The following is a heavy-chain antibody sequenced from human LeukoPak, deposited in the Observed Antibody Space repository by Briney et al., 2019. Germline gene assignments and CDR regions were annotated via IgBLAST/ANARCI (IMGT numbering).Heavy chain of an antibody. CDR2: IYGDGSVA. CDR3: GRGHYGPDY. V-gene: IGHV3-74*01. CDR1: GFTFSGYS. J-gene: IGHJ4*02. D-gene: IGHD3-22*01. Sequence: PGGSLRLSCAASGFTFSGYSMHWARQGSGKGLVWVSGIYGDGSVAAYADSVKGRFTISRDNAKNTVYLEMNSQRAEDTAVYYCGRGHYGPDYWGQGTLVTVSS.